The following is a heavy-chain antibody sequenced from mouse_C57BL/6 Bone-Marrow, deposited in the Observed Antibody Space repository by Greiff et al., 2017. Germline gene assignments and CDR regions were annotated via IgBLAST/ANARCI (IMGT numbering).Heavy chain of an antibody. J-gene: IGHJ3*01. CDR1: GFTFSSYA. D-gene: IGHD1-1*01. Sequence: EVKLVESGEGLVKPGGSLKLSCAASGFTFSSYAMSWVRQTPEKRLEWVAYISSGGDYIDYADTVKGRFTISRDNARNTLYLQMSSLKSEDTAMYYCTREERNYYGSNAWFAYWGQGTLVTVSA. CDR3: TREERNYYGSNAWFAY. V-gene: IGHV5-9-1*02. CDR2: ISSGGDYI.